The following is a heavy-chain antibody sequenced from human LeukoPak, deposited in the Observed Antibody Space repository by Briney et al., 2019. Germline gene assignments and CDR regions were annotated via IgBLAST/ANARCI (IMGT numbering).Heavy chain of an antibody. CDR2: IYTSGST. CDR1: GGSISSGSYD. J-gene: IGHJ3*02. CDR3: ARDTYSTTGAFDI. V-gene: IGHV4-61*02. D-gene: IGHD2-15*01. Sequence: SETLSLTCTVSGGSISSGSYDWSWIRQPAGKGLEWIGRIYTSGSTNYNPSLKSRVTISVDTSKNQFSLKLSSVTAADTAVYYCARDTYSTTGAFDIWGQGTMVTVSS.